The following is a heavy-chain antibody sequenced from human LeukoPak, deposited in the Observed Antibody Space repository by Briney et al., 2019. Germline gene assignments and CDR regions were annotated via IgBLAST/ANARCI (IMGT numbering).Heavy chain of an antibody. CDR3: ARGLLYYGDDKYYFDY. Sequence: SVKVSCKASGGTFSSYAISWVRQAPGQGREWMGGIIPIFGTANYAQKFQGRVTITADESTSTAYMELSSLRSEDTAVYYCARGLLYYGDDKYYFDYWGQGTLVTVSS. CDR2: IIPIFGTA. D-gene: IGHD4-17*01. V-gene: IGHV1-69*01. CDR1: GGTFSSYA. J-gene: IGHJ4*02.